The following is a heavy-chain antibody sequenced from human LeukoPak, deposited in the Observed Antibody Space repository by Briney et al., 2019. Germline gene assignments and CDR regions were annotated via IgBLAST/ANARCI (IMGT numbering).Heavy chain of an antibody. CDR1: GGSFSGYY. Sequence: SETLSLTCAVYGGSFSGYYWSWIRQPPGKGLEWIGEINHSGSTNYNPSLKSRVTISVDTSKNQFSLKLSSVTAADTAVYYCARVGLWSGYNKYYYYYGVDVWGQGTTVTVSS. V-gene: IGHV4-34*01. CDR3: ARVGLWSGYNKYYYYYGVDV. D-gene: IGHD3-3*01. CDR2: INHSGST. J-gene: IGHJ6*02.